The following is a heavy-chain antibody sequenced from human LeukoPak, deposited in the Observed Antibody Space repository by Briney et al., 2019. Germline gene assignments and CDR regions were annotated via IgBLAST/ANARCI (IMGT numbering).Heavy chain of an antibody. CDR1: GGSFSGYY. V-gene: IGHV4-34*01. Sequence: KPSETLSLTCAVYGGSFSGYYWSWIRQPPGKGLEWIGEINHSGSTNYNPSLKSRVTISVDKSKNQFSLKLSSVTAADTAVYYCARDGGPYCSSTSCEVGMDVWGQGTTVTVSS. CDR3: ARDGGPYCSSTSCEVGMDV. CDR2: INHSGST. J-gene: IGHJ6*02. D-gene: IGHD2-2*01.